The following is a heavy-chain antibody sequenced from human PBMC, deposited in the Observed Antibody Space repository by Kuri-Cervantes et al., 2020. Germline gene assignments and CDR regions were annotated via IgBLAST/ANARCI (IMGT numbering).Heavy chain of an antibody. CDR2: IYYNGNT. Sequence: GSLRLSCTVSGASISSGFYYWGWIRQPPGKGLEWIGSIYYNGNTYYNPSLKSRVTISADTSKNQFSLKLSSVTAADTAVYYCAREATSVVTAANYFDYWGQGTLVTVSS. D-gene: IGHD2-21*02. V-gene: IGHV4-39*07. CDR1: GASISSGFYY. CDR3: AREATSVVTAANYFDY. J-gene: IGHJ4*02.